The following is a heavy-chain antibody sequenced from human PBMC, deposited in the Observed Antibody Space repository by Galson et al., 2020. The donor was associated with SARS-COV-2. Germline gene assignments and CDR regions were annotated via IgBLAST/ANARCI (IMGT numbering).Heavy chain of an antibody. J-gene: IGHJ3*02. V-gene: IGHV3-30-3*01. CDR1: GFTFSSYA. CDR2: ISYAGSNK. D-gene: IGHD3-22*01. Sequence: GESLKISCAASGFTFSSYAMHWVRQAPGKGLEWVAVISYAGSNKYYADSVKGRFTISRDNSKNTLYLQMNSLRAEDTAVYYCARETIVVVRDAFDIWGQGTMVTVSS. CDR3: ARETIVVVRDAFDI.